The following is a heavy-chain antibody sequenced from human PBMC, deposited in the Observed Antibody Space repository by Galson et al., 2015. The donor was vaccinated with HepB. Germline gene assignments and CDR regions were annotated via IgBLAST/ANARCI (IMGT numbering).Heavy chain of an antibody. D-gene: IGHD2-2*02. CDR3: ARVPRYCSSTSCYTYYYYYGMDV. J-gene: IGHJ6*02. CDR2: ISYDGSNK. CDR1: GFTFSSYG. Sequence: SLRLSCAASGFTFSSYGMHWVRQAPGKGLEWVAVISYDGSNKYYADSVKGRFTISRDNSKNTLYLQMNSLRAEDTAVYYCARVPRYCSSTSCYTYYYYYGMDVWGQGTTVTVSS. V-gene: IGHV3-30*03.